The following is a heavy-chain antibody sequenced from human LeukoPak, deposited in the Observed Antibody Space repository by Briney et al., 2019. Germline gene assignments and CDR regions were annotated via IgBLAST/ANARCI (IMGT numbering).Heavy chain of an antibody. D-gene: IGHD5-24*01. CDR2: IIPIFGTA. CDR1: GGTFSSYA. J-gene: IGHJ4*02. CDR3: ARERDGTSFDY. Sequence: GASVKVSCKASGGTFSSYAISWVRQAPGQGLEWMGGIIPIFGTANYAQKFQGRVTITADKSTSTAYMELSSLRSEDTAVYYCARERDGTSFDYWGQGTLVTVSS. V-gene: IGHV1-69*06.